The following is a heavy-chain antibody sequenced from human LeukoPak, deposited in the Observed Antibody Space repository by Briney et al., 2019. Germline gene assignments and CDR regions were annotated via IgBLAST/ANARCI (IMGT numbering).Heavy chain of an antibody. CDR3: ARDRVITMIVVVSLGTYGMDV. V-gene: IGHV3-21*01. D-gene: IGHD3-22*01. J-gene: IGHJ6*02. CDR2: ISSSSSYI. CDR1: GFTFSSYS. Sequence: GGSLRLSCAASGFTFSSYSMNWVRQAPGKGLEWVSSISSSSSYIYYADSVKGRFTISRDNAKNSLYLQMNSLRAEDTAVYYCARDRVITMIVVVSLGTYGMDVWGQGTTVTVSS.